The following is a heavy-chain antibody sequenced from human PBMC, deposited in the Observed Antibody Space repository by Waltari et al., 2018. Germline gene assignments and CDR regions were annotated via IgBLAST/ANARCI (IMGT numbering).Heavy chain of an antibody. Sequence: QVQLQQWGAGLLKPSETLSLTCAVYGGSFSGYYWSWIRPPPGKGLEWMGEVDQSGSTNENPTPQSRVTVAVDTSKNQFSLKLSSVTAAVTPVNYCARGYGDYIDYDYYGMDVWGQGTTVTVSS. CDR3: ARGYGDYIDYDYYGMDV. V-gene: IGHV4-34*01. CDR2: VDQSGST. CDR1: GGSFSGYY. D-gene: IGHD4-17*01. J-gene: IGHJ6*02.